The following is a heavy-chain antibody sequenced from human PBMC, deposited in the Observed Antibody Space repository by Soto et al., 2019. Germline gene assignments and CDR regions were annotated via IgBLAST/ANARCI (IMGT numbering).Heavy chain of an antibody. CDR3: AGEYTYGSNFFDC. J-gene: IGHJ4*02. Sequence: QVQLQESGPGLVKPSQTLSLSCTVSGGSISSAAYYWSWIRQHPGKGLEWIGYISHSGSTYYTPSLKSRVIISADTSKNQCSLNLPSVTAADAAGYYCAGEYTYGSNFFDCWGQGALVTVSS. D-gene: IGHD2-2*02. CDR1: GGSISSAAYY. CDR2: ISHSGST. V-gene: IGHV4-31*03.